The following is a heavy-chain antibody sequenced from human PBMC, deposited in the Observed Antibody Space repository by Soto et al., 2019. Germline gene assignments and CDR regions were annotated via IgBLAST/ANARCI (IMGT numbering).Heavy chain of an antibody. CDR3: ARVRCSGGSCATPDAFDI. CDR2: ISYDGSNK. D-gene: IGHD2-15*01. Sequence: GGSLRLSCAASGFTFSSYGMHWVRQAPGKGLEWVAVISYDGSNKYYADSVKGRFTISRDNSKNTLYLQMNSLRAEDTAVYYCARVRCSGGSCATPDAFDIWGQGTMVTVSS. CDR1: GFTFSSYG. J-gene: IGHJ3*02. V-gene: IGHV3-30*03.